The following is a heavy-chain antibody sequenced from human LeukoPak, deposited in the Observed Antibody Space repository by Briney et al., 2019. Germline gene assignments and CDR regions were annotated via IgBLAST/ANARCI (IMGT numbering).Heavy chain of an antibody. CDR1: SGSISSYY. Sequence: PSETLSLTCTVSSGSISSYYWSWIRQAPGKGLEWIGYTFYSGSTSNNPSLKSRVTISVDTSKNQLSLRLNSVTAADTAVYYCARSRSYNYYYGMDVWGQGTTVTVSS. J-gene: IGHJ6*02. D-gene: IGHD3-16*01. CDR2: TFYSGST. V-gene: IGHV4-59*01. CDR3: ARSRSYNYYYGMDV.